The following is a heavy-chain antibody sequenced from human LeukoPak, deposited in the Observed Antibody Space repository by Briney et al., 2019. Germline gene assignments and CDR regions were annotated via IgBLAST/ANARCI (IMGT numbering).Heavy chain of an antibody. CDR2: IYYSGST. V-gene: IGHV4-39*07. Sequence: PSETLSLTCTVSGGSISSSSYYWGWIRQPPGKGLEWIGGIYYSGSTNYNPSLKSRVTISVDTSKNQFSLKLSSVTAADTAVYYCARLGNLGYCSSTSCYSWFDPWGQGTLVTVSS. CDR3: ARLGNLGYCSSTSCYSWFDP. J-gene: IGHJ5*02. CDR1: GGSISSSSYY. D-gene: IGHD2-2*02.